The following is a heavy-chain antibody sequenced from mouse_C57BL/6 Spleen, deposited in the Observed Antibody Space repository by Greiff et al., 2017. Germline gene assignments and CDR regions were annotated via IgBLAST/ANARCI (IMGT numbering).Heavy chain of an antibody. CDR2: ISSGSSTI. CDR1: GFTFSDYG. J-gene: IGHJ1*03. CDR3: ARAVYGSSYSYWYFDV. V-gene: IGHV5-17*01. Sequence: EVQRVESGGGLVKPGGSLKLSCAASGFTFSDYGMHWVRQAPEKGLEWVAYISSGSSTIYYADTVKGRFTISRDNAKNTLFLQMTSLRSEDTAMYYWARAVYGSSYSYWYFDVWGTGTTVTVSS. D-gene: IGHD1-1*01.